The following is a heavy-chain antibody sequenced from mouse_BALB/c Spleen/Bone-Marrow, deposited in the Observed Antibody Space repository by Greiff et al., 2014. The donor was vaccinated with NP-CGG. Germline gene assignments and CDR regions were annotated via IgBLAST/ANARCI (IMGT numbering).Heavy chain of an antibody. Sequence: EVKLVESGAELVRSGASVKLSCTASGFNIKDYYIHWVKQRPEQGLEWIGWIDPENGDTEYAPKFQGKATMTADTSANTAYLHLSSLTSEDTAVYYCNALLRKEAMDYWGQGTSVTVSS. V-gene: IGHV14-4*02. CDR2: IDPENGDT. CDR3: NALLRKEAMDY. CDR1: GFNIKDYY. J-gene: IGHJ4*01. D-gene: IGHD1-1*01.